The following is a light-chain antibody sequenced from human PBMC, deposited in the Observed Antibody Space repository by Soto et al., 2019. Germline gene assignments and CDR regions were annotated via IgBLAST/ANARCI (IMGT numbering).Light chain of an antibody. J-gene: IGKJ4*01. CDR2: GAS. Sequence: DIQMTQSPSSLSASVGNRVIITCRASQDISNYLAWYQQKPGKVPKLLIYGASTLQSGVPSRFSGSGSGTDFTLTISSLQPEDVACYYCQKHNSAPLVGGGTKVEIK. V-gene: IGKV1-27*01. CDR1: QDISNY. CDR3: QKHNSAPL.